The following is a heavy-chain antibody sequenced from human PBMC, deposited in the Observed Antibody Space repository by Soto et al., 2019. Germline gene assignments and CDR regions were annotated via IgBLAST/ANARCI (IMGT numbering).Heavy chain of an antibody. CDR3: ASEIDAITATSLDY. D-gene: IGHD4-17*01. CDR2: INADDGNT. V-gene: IGHV1-3*01. Sequence: QVQLVQSGAEVKKPGASVKVSYKASGYTFSGSVMHWVRQAPGQGLEWMGWINADDGNTKYSQKFQGRVTMTWDTSASTAYMELSSLRSEDTAIYYCASEIDAITATSLDYWGQGTLVTVSS. J-gene: IGHJ4*02. CDR1: GYTFSGSV.